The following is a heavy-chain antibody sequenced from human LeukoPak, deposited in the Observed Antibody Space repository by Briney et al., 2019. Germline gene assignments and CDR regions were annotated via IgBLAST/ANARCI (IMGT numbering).Heavy chain of an antibody. J-gene: IGHJ4*02. D-gene: IGHD6-19*01. CDR1: RCTFSSYA. V-gene: IGHV3-30-3*01. Sequence: GRSLRLSCASSRCTFSSYAMHWVRQAPCKGLHWVAAISYDGSNKYYADSGKGRFTISRDNSKNTLYLQMNSMRADDTAVFYCARGHPRPRVIAVAGNFASWGQGTLVTVSS. CDR3: ARGHPRPRVIAVAGNFAS. CDR2: ISYDGSNK.